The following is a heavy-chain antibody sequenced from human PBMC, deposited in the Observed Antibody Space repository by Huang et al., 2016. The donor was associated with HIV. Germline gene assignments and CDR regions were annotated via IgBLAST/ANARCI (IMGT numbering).Heavy chain of an antibody. CDR1: GGSIRSDNYY. CDR3: ARLPGSITMIRGVITDPY. CDR2: IYYSGST. Sequence: QLQLQESGPGLVKPSETLSLTCTVSGGSIRSDNYYWGWIRQPPGKGLAWIGSIYYSGSTYYNPSLKSRVTITVDTSKNQFSRKMRSVTAADTAVYYCARLPGSITMIRGVITDPYWGQGTLVTVSS. D-gene: IGHD3-10*01. J-gene: IGHJ4*02. V-gene: IGHV4-39*01.